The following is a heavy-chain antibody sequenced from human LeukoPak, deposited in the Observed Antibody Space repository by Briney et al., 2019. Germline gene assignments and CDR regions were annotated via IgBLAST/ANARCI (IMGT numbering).Heavy chain of an antibody. CDR2: ISGSGGST. CDR3: AKDRRVDIVATIEY. D-gene: IGHD5-12*01. Sequence: GGSLRLSCAASGFTFSSYAMSWVRQAPGKGLEWVSAISGSGGSTYYADSVKGRFTISRDNSKNTLYLQMNSLRAEDTAVYYCAKDRRVDIVATIEYWGQGTLSPSPQ. J-gene: IGHJ4*02. V-gene: IGHV3-23*01. CDR1: GFTFSSYA.